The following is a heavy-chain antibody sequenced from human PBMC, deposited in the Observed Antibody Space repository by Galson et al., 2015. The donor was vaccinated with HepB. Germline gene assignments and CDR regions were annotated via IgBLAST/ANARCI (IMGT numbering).Heavy chain of an antibody. CDR3: ATGDIAVAGTFDY. Sequence: SVKVSCKASGYTLTELSMHWVRQAPGKGLEWMGGFDPEDGETIYAQKFQGRVTMTEDTSTDTAYMELSSLRSEDTAVYYCATGDIAVAGTFDYWGQGTLVTVSS. D-gene: IGHD6-19*01. V-gene: IGHV1-24*01. J-gene: IGHJ4*02. CDR1: GYTLTELS. CDR2: FDPEDGET.